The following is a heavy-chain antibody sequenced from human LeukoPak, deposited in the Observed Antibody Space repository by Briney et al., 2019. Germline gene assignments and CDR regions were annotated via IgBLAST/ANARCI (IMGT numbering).Heavy chain of an antibody. J-gene: IGHJ4*02. CDR3: ARELGIVVVPAARLGYYFDH. CDR1: GGTFSSYT. D-gene: IGHD2-2*01. CDR2: IIPILGIA. V-gene: IGHV1-69*04. Sequence: SVKVSCKASGGTFSSYTISWVRQAPGQGLEWMGRIIPILGIANYAQKFQGRVTITADKSTSTAYMELSSLRSEDTAVYYCARELGIVVVPAARLGYYFDHWGQGTLVTVSS.